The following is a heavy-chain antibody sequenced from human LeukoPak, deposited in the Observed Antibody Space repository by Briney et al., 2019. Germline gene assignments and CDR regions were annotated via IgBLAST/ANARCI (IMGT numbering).Heavy chain of an antibody. Sequence: SQTLSLTCAISGDSVSSNSAAWNWIRQSPSRGLEWLGRTYYRSKWYYDYAVAVKSRISINPDTSKNQFSLQLSSVTPEDTAVYYCARGLRPVVKSRGVLDVWGQGTTVTVSS. CDR1: GDSVSSNSAA. CDR2: TYYRSKWYY. V-gene: IGHV6-1*01. CDR3: ARGLRPVVKSRGVLDV. D-gene: IGHD4-23*01. J-gene: IGHJ6*02.